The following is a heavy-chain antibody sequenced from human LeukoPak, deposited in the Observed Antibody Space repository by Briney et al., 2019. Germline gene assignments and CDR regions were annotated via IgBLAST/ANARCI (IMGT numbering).Heavy chain of an antibody. Sequence: PSETLSLTCIVSGGSISSSSYFWGWIRQPPGKGLEWIGSIYYSGSTYYNPSLKSRVTISVDTSKNQSSLNLSSVTAADTAVYYCARDHSSDWFYWFDPWGQGTLVTVSS. J-gene: IGHJ5*02. D-gene: IGHD6-19*01. CDR1: GGSISSSSYF. V-gene: IGHV4-39*07. CDR3: ARDHSSDWFYWFDP. CDR2: IYYSGST.